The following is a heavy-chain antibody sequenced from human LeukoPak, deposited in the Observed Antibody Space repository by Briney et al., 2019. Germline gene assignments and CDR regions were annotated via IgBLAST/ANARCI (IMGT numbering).Heavy chain of an antibody. CDR2: ISGSGDNT. Sequence: PGGSLRLSCAASGFTFSSYAMSWVRQAPGKGLEWVSAISGSGDNTYYADSVKGRFTISRDNAKNSLYLQMNSLRAEDTAVYYCARDLFDGYNPPGAFDIWGQGTMVTVSS. CDR1: GFTFSSYA. V-gene: IGHV3-23*01. J-gene: IGHJ3*02. D-gene: IGHD5-24*01. CDR3: ARDLFDGYNPPGAFDI.